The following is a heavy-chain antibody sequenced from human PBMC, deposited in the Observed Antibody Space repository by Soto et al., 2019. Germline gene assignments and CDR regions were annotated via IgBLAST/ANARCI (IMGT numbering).Heavy chain of an antibody. CDR1: GFTFSSYG. D-gene: IGHD4-4*01. J-gene: IGHJ1*01. CDR3: AKDQRGSNYGYFQY. V-gene: IGHV3-30*18. CDR2: TSSDGNKK. Sequence: QVQLVESGGGVVQPGRSLRLSCAASGFTFSSYGMHWVRQAPGKGLEWVTLTSSDGNKKYYGDSVQGRFTISRDNSKNTLYLEMDSLRPEDTAIYYCAKDQRGSNYGYFQYWGQGTLVTVSS.